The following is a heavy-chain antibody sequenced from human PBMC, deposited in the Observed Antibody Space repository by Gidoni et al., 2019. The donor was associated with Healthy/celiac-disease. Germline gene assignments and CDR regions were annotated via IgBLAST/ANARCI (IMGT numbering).Heavy chain of an antibody. V-gene: IGHV4-59*01. CDR2: IYYSGST. Sequence: QVQLQESGPGLVKPSETLSLTCTVSGGSISSYYWSWIRQPPGMGLEWIGYIYYSGSTNYNPSLKSRVTISVDTSKNQFSLKLSSVPAADTAVYYCARGGYDSSGYKFDIWGQGTMVTVSS. J-gene: IGHJ3*02. CDR1: GGSISSYY. CDR3: ARGGYDSSGYKFDI. D-gene: IGHD3-22*01.